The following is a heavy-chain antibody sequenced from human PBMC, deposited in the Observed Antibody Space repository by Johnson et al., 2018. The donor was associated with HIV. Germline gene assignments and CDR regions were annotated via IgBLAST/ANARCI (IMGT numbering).Heavy chain of an antibody. D-gene: IGHD6-6*01. Sequence: QVQLVESGGGVVRPGGSLRLSCAASGFTFDDYGMSWVRQAPGKGLEWVAVISYDGSTKYYADSVKGRFTISRDNSKNTLYLQMNSLRAEDTAVYYCARGGGYSIAAPSDAFDIWGQGTMVTVSS. CDR1: GFTFDDYG. CDR2: ISYDGSTK. J-gene: IGHJ3*02. CDR3: ARGGGYSIAAPSDAFDI. V-gene: IGHV3-30*03.